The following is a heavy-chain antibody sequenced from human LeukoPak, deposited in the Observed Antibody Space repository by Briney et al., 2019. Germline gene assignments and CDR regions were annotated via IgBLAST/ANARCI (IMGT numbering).Heavy chain of an antibody. CDR3: TTPYIGDDILTGYYPDY. J-gene: IGHJ4*02. CDR1: GFTFSNAW. Sequence: GGSLRLSCAASGFTFSNAWMSWVRQAPGKGLEWVGRIKSKTDGGTTDYAAPVKGRFTISRDDSKNTLYLQMNSLKTEDTAVYCCTTPYIGDDILTGYYPDYWGQGTLVTVSS. V-gene: IGHV3-15*01. D-gene: IGHD3-9*01. CDR2: IKSKTDGGTT.